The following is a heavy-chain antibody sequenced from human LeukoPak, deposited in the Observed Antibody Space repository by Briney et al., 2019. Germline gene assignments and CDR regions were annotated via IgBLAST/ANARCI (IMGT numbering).Heavy chain of an antibody. CDR2: IYYSGST. V-gene: IGHV4-61*08. CDR3: ARVVREYCSSISCYPIEYYFDY. D-gene: IGHD2-2*01. Sequence: PSETLSLTCAVSGGSISSGGYSWSWIRQPPGKGLEWIGYIYYSGSTNYNPSLKSRVTISVDTSKNQFSLKLSSVTAADMAVYYCARVVREYCSSISCYPIEYYFDYWGQGTLVTVSS. CDR1: GGSISSGGYS. J-gene: IGHJ4*02.